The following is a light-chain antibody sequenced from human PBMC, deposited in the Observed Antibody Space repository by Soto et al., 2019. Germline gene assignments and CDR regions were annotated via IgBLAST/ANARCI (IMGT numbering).Light chain of an antibody. J-gene: IGLJ1*01. V-gene: IGLV2-14*01. CDR3: VSYTSSSTPYV. Sequence: QSALTQPASVSGSPGQSITISCTGSSSDIGHYNFVSWYQQHPGKAPKLMIYDVNNRPSGVSNRFSGSKSGNTASLTISGRQAEDEADYFCVSYTSSSTPYVFGAGTKLTVL. CDR1: SSDIGHYNF. CDR2: DVN.